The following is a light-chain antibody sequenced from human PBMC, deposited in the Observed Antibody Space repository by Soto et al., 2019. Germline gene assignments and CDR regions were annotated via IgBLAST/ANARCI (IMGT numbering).Light chain of an antibody. CDR1: QSVGSSY. J-gene: IGKJ5*01. CDR3: HQYGNSPQVT. V-gene: IGKV3-20*01. CDR2: GAS. Sequence: ENELTQSPGTLSLSPGERATLSCRASQSVGSSYLAWYQQKPGQAPRLLNYGASSRATGIPDRFSGSGSGTDFNLTISRLEPEDFAMYYCHQYGNSPQVTFGQGTRMEIK.